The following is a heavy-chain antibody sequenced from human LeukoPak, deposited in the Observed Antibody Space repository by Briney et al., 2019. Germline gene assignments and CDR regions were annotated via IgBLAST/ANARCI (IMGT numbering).Heavy chain of an antibody. Sequence: GGSLRLSCAVSGFTFSIYAMSWVRQAPGKGLEWVSAISGSGGSTYYADSVKGRFTISRDNSKNTLYLQMNSLRAEDTAVYYCAKVASGGYYYGMDVWGQGTTVTVSS. CDR2: ISGSGGST. J-gene: IGHJ6*02. D-gene: IGHD3-16*01. CDR1: GFTFSIYA. CDR3: AKVASGGYYYGMDV. V-gene: IGHV3-23*01.